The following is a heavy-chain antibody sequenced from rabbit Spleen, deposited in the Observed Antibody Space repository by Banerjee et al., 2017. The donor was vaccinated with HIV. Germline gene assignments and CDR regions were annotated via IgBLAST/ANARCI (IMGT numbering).Heavy chain of an antibody. CDR3: VRDLGYAGYAAYDYAYFNL. CDR2: IDPIFGRT. V-gene: IGHV1S47*01. J-gene: IGHJ4*01. D-gene: IGHD7-1*01. Sequence: QEQLVESGGGLVQPGGSLKLSCKASGFDFSTYGVSWVRPAPGKGLEWIGYIDPIFGRTYYANWVNGRFTISRHNAQNTLYLQLNSLTAADTATYFCVRDLGYAGYAAYDYAYFNLWGPGTLVTVS. CDR1: GFDFSTYG.